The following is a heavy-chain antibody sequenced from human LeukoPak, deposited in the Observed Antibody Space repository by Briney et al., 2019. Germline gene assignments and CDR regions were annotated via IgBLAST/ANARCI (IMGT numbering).Heavy chain of an antibody. Sequence: SVKVSCKASGGTFSSYAISWVRQAPGQGLEWMGGIIPIFGTANYAQKFQGRVTITADESTSTAYMELSSLRSEDTAVYYCARELGSYDSSGYYEHGAFDGWGQGTMVTVSS. CDR1: GGTFSSYA. CDR3: ARELGSYDSSGYYEHGAFDG. V-gene: IGHV1-69*01. J-gene: IGHJ3*01. CDR2: IIPIFGTA. D-gene: IGHD3-22*01.